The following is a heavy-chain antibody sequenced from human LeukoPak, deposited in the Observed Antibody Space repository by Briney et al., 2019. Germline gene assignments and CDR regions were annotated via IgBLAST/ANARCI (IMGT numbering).Heavy chain of an antibody. D-gene: IGHD3-22*01. J-gene: IGHJ4*02. Sequence: GRSLRLSCAVSGVTLSNYGTSWVSQAPGKGLEWGAGISGRGGKPNYADSVKVRFTISRDNPKNTLYLQMNSLRGEDTAVYFCAKRGVVIRVILVGFHKEAYYFDSWGQGALVTVSS. CDR1: GVTLSNYG. CDR3: AKRGVVIRVILVGFHKEAYYFDS. V-gene: IGHV3-23*01. CDR2: ISGRGGKP.